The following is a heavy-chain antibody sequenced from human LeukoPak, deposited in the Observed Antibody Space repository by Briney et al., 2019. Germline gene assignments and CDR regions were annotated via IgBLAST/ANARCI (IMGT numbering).Heavy chain of an antibody. V-gene: IGHV3-30*03. Sequence: GRSLRLSCAASGFTFSSYGMHWVRQAPGKGLEWVAVISYDGSNKYYADSVKGRFTISRDNSKNTLYLQMNSLRAEDTAVYYCARGLQGIDYWGQGTLVTVSS. J-gene: IGHJ4*02. CDR2: ISYDGSNK. CDR1: GFTFSSYG. D-gene: IGHD4-11*01. CDR3: ARGLQGIDY.